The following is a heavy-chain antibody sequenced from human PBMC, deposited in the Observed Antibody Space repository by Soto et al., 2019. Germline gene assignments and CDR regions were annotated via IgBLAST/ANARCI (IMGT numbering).Heavy chain of an antibody. CDR1: GGSFSGYY. J-gene: IGHJ5*02. D-gene: IGHD2-8*02. Sequence: PSETMYITCAVYGGSFSGYYWSWIRQPPGKGLEWIGEINHSGSTNYNPSLKSRVTISVDTSKNQFSLKLSSVTAADTAVYYCARRLLSNPFDPWGQGTLVTVSS. V-gene: IGHV4-34*01. CDR2: INHSGST. CDR3: ARRLLSNPFDP.